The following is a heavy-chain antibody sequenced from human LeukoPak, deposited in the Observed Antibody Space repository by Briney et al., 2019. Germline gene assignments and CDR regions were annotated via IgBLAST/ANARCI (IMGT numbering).Heavy chain of an antibody. J-gene: IGHJ5*02. CDR2: ISAYNGNT. V-gene: IGHV1-18*01. Sequence: ASVKVSCKASGYTFTSYGISWVRQAPGQGLEWMGWISAYNGNTNYAQKLQGRVTMTTDTSTSTAYMELRSLRSDDTAVYYCARDSSSFAAVTNNWFDPWGQGTLVTVSS. CDR1: GYTFTSYG. CDR3: ARDSSSFAAVTNNWFDP. D-gene: IGHD6-13*01.